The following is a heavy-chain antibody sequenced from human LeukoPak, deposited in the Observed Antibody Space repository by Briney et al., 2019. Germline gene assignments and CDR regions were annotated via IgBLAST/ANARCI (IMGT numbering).Heavy chain of an antibody. J-gene: IGHJ4*02. V-gene: IGHV3-30*04. D-gene: IGHD3-22*01. CDR1: GFTFNTYA. Sequence: GRSLRLSCAVSGFTFNTYAMHWVRQAPGKGLEWVAVISYDGSNKYYADSVKGRFTISRDNSKNTLYLQMNSLRAEDTAVYYCARDSPSVGDDSSAPFGYWGQGTLVTVSS. CDR2: ISYDGSNK. CDR3: ARDSPSVGDDSSAPFGY.